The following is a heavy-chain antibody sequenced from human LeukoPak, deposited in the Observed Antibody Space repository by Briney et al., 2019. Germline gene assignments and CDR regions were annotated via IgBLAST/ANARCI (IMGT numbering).Heavy chain of an antibody. D-gene: IGHD6-13*01. CDR1: GYTFATYD. J-gene: IGHJ4*02. CDR3: AKVAGDRMDY. Sequence: ASVKVSCKASGYTFATYDFFWVRQAPGHGLEWMGWISANTGKTDYAQRYQGRVTLTTDTSASTAYMELRSLRPDDTAVYYCAKVAGDRMDYWGQGTLVTVSS. V-gene: IGHV1-18*01. CDR2: ISANTGKT.